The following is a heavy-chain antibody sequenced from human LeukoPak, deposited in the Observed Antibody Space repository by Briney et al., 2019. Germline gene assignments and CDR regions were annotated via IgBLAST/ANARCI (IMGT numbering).Heavy chain of an antibody. CDR2: IYYSGST. D-gene: IGHD6-13*01. J-gene: IGHJ4*02. CDR1: GGSISSYY. CDR3: ARVTGYRIEDYFDY. V-gene: IGHV4-59*01. Sequence: SETLSLTCTVSGGSISSYYWSWIRQPPGKGLEWIGYIYYSGSTNYNPSLKSRVTISVETSKNEFSLKLRSVTAADTAVYYCARVTGYRIEDYFDYWGQGTLVTASS.